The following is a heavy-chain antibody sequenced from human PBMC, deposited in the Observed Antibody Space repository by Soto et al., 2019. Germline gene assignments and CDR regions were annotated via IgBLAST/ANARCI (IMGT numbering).Heavy chain of an antibody. CDR1: GYTFTSYA. CDR2: INAGNGNT. V-gene: IGHV1-3*01. CDR3: ARGDSSSCINWFDP. Sequence: GASVKVSCKASGYTFTSYAMHWVRQAPGQRLEWMGWINAGNGNTKYSQKFQGRVTITRDTSASTAYMELSSLRSEDTAVYYCARGDSSSCINWFDPWGQGTLVTVSS. D-gene: IGHD6-13*01. J-gene: IGHJ5*02.